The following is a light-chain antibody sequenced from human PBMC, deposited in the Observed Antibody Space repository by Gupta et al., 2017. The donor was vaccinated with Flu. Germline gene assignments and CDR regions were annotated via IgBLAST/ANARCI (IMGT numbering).Light chain of an antibody. Sequence: QSALTQPASVSGSPGQSITIPCTGTSSDVGGYNYVSWYQQHPGKAPKLMIYEVSKRPSGVPNRFSGSKSGNSASLTISGLQAEDEADYYCSSYKSSSTREVFGTGTKVTVL. V-gene: IGLV2-14*01. J-gene: IGLJ1*01. CDR3: SSYKSSSTREV. CDR1: SSDVGGYNY. CDR2: EVS.